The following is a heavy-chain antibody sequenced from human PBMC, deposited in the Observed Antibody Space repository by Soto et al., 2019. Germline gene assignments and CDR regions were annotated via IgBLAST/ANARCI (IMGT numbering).Heavy chain of an antibody. Sequence: PVGSLRLSCAASGFTFSSYWMHWVRQAPGKGLVWVSRINSDGSSTSYADSVKGRFTISRDNAKNTLYLQMNSLRAEDTAVYYCARGPRGFYYGMDVCGQRTTVTVSS. CDR3: ARGPRGFYYGMDV. CDR2: INSDGSST. J-gene: IGHJ6*02. V-gene: IGHV3-74*01. CDR1: GFTFSSYW.